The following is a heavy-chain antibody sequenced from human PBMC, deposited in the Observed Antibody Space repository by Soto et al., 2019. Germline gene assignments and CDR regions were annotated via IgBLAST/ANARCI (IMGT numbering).Heavy chain of an antibody. V-gene: IGHV3-33*01. CDR2: IWYDERTK. Sequence: WSLRLSCTASDFSFTIYGMHWVRQAPGNGLEWVAVIWYDERTKYYADSVKGRFSISKDNSKNTVYLQMNSLRAEDTAVYYCARDRGVRRTLYYFDYWGQGTLVTVSS. CDR1: DFSFTIYG. D-gene: IGHD3-10*01. J-gene: IGHJ4*02. CDR3: ARDRGVRRTLYYFDY.